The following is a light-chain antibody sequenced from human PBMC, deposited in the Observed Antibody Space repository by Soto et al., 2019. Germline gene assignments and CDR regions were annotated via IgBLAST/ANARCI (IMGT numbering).Light chain of an antibody. CDR1: QNIYIW. CDR2: KAS. CDR3: QHYNSYSEA. Sequence: DIQMTQSPSTLSASVGDRVTITCRASQNIYIWLAWYQQKPGKAPKLLIYKASTLKSGVPSRFSGSGSGTEFTLTISSLQPDDFATYYCQHYNSYSEAFGQGSKVDI. V-gene: IGKV1-5*03. J-gene: IGKJ1*01.